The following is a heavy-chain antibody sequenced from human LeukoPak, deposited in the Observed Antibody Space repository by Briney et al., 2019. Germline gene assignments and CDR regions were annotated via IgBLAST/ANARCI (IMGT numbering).Heavy chain of an antibody. J-gene: IGHJ4*02. V-gene: IGHV3-7*03. D-gene: IGHD6-13*01. CDR2: IKQDETEK. CDR3: VRDRPVAAADY. Sequence: LPGGSLRLSCTASGFTFSNFWMGWVRQAPGKGLEWVANIKQDETEKFYLGSVKGRFTISRDNAKNSLYLQMNSLRVEDTALYYCVRDRPVAAADYWGQGTLATVSS. CDR1: GFTFSNFW.